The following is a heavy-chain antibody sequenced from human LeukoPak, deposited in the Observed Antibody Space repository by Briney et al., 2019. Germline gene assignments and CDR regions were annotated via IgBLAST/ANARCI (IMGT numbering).Heavy chain of an antibody. CDR3: ARGRGYSYGYRY. CDR1: GGSFSGYY. Sequence: SETLSLTCAVYGGSFSGYYWSWIRQPPGKGLEWIGEINHSGSTNYNPSLKSRATISVDTSKNQFSLKLSSVTAADTAVYYCARGRGYSYGYRYWGQGTLVTVSS. V-gene: IGHV4-34*01. CDR2: INHSGST. D-gene: IGHD5-18*01. J-gene: IGHJ4*02.